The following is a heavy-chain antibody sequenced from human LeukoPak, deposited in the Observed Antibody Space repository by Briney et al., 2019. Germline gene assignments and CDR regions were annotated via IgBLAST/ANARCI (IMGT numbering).Heavy chain of an antibody. J-gene: IGHJ4*02. CDR2: IHKNAIT. CDR3: ARVRPGVGDLDY. D-gene: IGHD3-3*01. V-gene: IGHV3-53*01. CDR1: GFTVSSNY. Sequence: GGSLRLSCAASGFTVSSNYMTWVRQAPGKGPQWVSVIHKNAITYYADTVKGRFTISRDNSKNMVYLQMNSLRAEDTAVYYCARVRPGVGDLDYWGQGTLVTVSS.